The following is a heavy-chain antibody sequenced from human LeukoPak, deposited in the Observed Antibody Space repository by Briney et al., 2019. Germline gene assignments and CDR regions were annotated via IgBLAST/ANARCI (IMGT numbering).Heavy chain of an antibody. Sequence: ASVKVSCKASGYTFTGYYMHWVRQAPGQGLEWMGWINPNSGGTNYAQKFQGRVTMTRDTSISTAYMELSRLRSDDTAVYYCARAGGAAAGLSFDPWGQGTLVTVSS. CDR1: GYTFTGYY. J-gene: IGHJ5*02. CDR2: INPNSGGT. V-gene: IGHV1-2*02. CDR3: ARAGGAAAGLSFDP. D-gene: IGHD6-13*01.